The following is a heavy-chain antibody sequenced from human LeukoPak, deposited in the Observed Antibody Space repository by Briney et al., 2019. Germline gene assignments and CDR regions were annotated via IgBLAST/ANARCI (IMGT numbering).Heavy chain of an antibody. J-gene: IGHJ4*02. V-gene: IGHV3-7*01. D-gene: IGHD6-13*01. CDR2: IKQDGSEK. Sequence: PGGSLKLSCAASGFTFSNYWMSWVRQAPGKGLEWVANIKQDGSEKYYVDSVKGRFTISRGNAKNSLYLQMNSLRAEDTAMYYCARDSAGNDYWGQGTLVTVSS. CDR3: ARDSAGNDY. CDR1: GFTFSNYW.